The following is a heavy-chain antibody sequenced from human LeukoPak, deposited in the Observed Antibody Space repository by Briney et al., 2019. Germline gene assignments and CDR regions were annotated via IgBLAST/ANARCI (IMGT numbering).Heavy chain of an antibody. J-gene: IGHJ2*01. D-gene: IGHD3-10*01. V-gene: IGHV3-53*01. CDR2: LYSGVDT. CDR1: GFSVGTKY. CDR3: ARVGDHYHWYFDL. Sequence: GGSLRLSCEASGFSVGTKYMNWVRQAPGKGLEWVSILYSGVDTYYADSVKGRFTISRDNSKNTLFLQMNSLRADDTAVYYCARVGDHYHWYFDLWARGTRVSVSS.